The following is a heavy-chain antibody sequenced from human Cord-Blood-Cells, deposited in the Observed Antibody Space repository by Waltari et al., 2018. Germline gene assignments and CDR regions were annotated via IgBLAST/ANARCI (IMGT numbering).Heavy chain of an antibody. Sequence: QVQLVQSGAEVKKPGASVTVSCQAAGYTFTGYYMHWVRQAPGQGLEWMGWINPNSGGTNYAQKFQGRVTMTRDTSISTAYMELSRLRSDDTAVYYCARSLLLGIGAFDIWGQGTMVTVSS. V-gene: IGHV1-2*02. CDR3: ARSLLLGIGAFDI. J-gene: IGHJ3*02. D-gene: IGHD7-27*01. CDR2: INPNSGGT. CDR1: GYTFTGYY.